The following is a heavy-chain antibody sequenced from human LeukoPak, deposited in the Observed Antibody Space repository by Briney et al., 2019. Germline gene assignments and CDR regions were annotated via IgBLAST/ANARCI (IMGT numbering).Heavy chain of an antibody. J-gene: IGHJ6*04. D-gene: IGHD1-1*01. V-gene: IGHV4-59*12. CDR3: ARNDDHCLAV. CDR1: GGSFSSYY. CDR2: IYHSGST. Sequence: PSETLSLTCTVSGGSFSSYYWSWIRQPPGKGLEWIGSIYHSGSTYYNPSLKSRVTISVDTSKNQLSLKVTSVTAADTAVYYCARNDDHCLAVWGKGTTVTVSS.